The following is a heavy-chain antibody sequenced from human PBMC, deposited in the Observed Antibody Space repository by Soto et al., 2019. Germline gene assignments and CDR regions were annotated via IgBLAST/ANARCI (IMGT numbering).Heavy chain of an antibody. CDR1: GFTFSSYG. Sequence: VQLVESGGGVVQPGRSLRLSCAASGFTFSSYGMHWVRQAPGKGLEWVAVISYDGSNKYYADSVKGRFTISRDNSKNTRYLQMTSLRAEDTAVYYCAKDYGYFSGWSCYSSGWFDPWGQGTLVTVSS. J-gene: IGHJ5*02. CDR3: AKDYGYFSGWSCYSSGWFDP. CDR2: ISYDGSNK. V-gene: IGHV3-30*18. D-gene: IGHD2-15*01.